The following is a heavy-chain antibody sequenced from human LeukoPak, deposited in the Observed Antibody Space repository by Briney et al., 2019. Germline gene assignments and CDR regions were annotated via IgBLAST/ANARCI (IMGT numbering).Heavy chain of an antibody. D-gene: IGHD2-2*01. CDR1: GYTFTSYG. Sequence: SVKVSCKASGYTFTSYGISWVRQAPGQGLEWMGGIIPIFGTANYAQKFQGRVTITADESTSTAYMELSSLRSEDTAVYYCARQGRWSRYCSSTSCPGAAFDIWGQGTMVTVSS. V-gene: IGHV1-69*13. CDR2: IIPIFGTA. J-gene: IGHJ3*02. CDR3: ARQGRWSRYCSSTSCPGAAFDI.